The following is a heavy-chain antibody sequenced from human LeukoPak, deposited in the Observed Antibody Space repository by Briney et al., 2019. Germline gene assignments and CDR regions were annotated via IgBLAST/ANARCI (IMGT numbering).Heavy chain of an antibody. Sequence: PGGSLRLSCAASGFTFSSYGMHWVRQAPGKGLVWVSRINSDGRSTRYADSVKGRFTISRDNAKNSLYLQMNSLRAEDTAVYYCARLEAVAGGRWFDPWGQGTLVTVSS. V-gene: IGHV3-74*01. CDR2: INSDGRST. J-gene: IGHJ5*02. CDR1: GFTFSSYG. D-gene: IGHD6-19*01. CDR3: ARLEAVAGGRWFDP.